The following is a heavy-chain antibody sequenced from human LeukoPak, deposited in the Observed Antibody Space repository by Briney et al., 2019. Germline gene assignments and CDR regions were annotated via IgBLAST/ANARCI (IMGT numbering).Heavy chain of an antibody. CDR1: GFTFNNYA. J-gene: IGHJ4*02. Sequence: GGSLRLSCAASGFTFNNYAMNWVRQAPGKGLEWVSHISPSGDSTYYADSVKGRFTISRDSSRNTLSLQMNSLRAEDTAVYYCAKIPKGGYFDSWGQGTLVTVSS. CDR3: AKIPKGGYFDS. V-gene: IGHV3-23*01. CDR2: ISPSGDST. D-gene: IGHD2-2*01.